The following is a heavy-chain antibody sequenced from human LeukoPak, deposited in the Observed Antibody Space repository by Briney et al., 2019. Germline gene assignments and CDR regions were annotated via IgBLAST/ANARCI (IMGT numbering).Heavy chain of an antibody. D-gene: IGHD3-3*01. Sequence: ASVKVSCKASGGTFSSYAISWVRQAPGQGLEWMGGIIPIFGTASYAQKFQGRVTITADESTSTAYMELSSLRSEDTAVYYCARDAQRFSARNWFDPWGQGTLVTVSS. J-gene: IGHJ5*02. CDR2: IIPIFGTA. V-gene: IGHV1-69*13. CDR3: ARDAQRFSARNWFDP. CDR1: GGTFSSYA.